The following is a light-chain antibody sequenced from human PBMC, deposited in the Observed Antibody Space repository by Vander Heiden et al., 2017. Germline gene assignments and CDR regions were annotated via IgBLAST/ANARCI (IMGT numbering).Light chain of an antibody. J-gene: IGKJ1*01. CDR1: QNIDLW. CDR2: KEF. CDR3: QQYDKAWT. V-gene: IGKV1-5*03. Sequence: VRLTHSPSTLSASVGDRVTISCRANQNIDLWLAWYQPRPGNDPQIMIYKEFTLQSGVPSRISGSGSGTEFSLTIRNLKPEDSEIYHCQQYDKAWTFGPGTRV.